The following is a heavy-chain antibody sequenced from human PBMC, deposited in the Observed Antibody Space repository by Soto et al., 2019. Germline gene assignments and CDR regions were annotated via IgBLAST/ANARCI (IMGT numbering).Heavy chain of an antibody. D-gene: IGHD3-3*01. Sequence: EVQLLESGGGLVQPGGSLRLSCAASGFTFSSYAMSWVRQAPGKGLEWVSGISGPGISTYYGDSVKGRFTVSRDNSKNTLYLQMSSLTVEETAIYCCAKPLFLWRGYEGGFDPWGQGTLVIVSS. J-gene: IGHJ5*02. V-gene: IGHV3-23*01. CDR3: AKPLFLWRGYEGGFDP. CDR2: ISGPGIST. CDR1: GFTFSSYA.